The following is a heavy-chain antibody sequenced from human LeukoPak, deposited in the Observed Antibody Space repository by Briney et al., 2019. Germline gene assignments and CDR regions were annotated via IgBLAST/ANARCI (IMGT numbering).Heavy chain of an antibody. CDR3: ARGPRQWLVSAAFDI. D-gene: IGHD6-19*01. CDR2: ISSSGFGT. CDR1: GFTFSTYG. Sequence: GGTLRLSCAASGFTFSTYGMSWVRQAPGKGLEWVSAISSSGFGTYYADSVKGRFTISRDNAKNTLYLQMNSLRAEDTAVYYCARGPRQWLVSAAFDIWGQGTMVTVSS. V-gene: IGHV3-23*01. J-gene: IGHJ3*02.